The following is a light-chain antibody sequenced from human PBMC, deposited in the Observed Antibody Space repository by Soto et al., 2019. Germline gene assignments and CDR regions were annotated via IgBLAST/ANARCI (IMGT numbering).Light chain of an antibody. CDR2: EVN. CDR3: SSYAGSNNLV. J-gene: IGLJ3*02. Sequence: QSALTQPPSASGSPGQSVTISCTGTSSDVGGYNYVSWYQQHPGKAPKLMIYEVNKRPSGVPDRFSGSKSANTASLTVSGLQAEDEADYYCSSYAGSNNLVFGGGTKLTFL. V-gene: IGLV2-8*01. CDR1: SSDVGGYNY.